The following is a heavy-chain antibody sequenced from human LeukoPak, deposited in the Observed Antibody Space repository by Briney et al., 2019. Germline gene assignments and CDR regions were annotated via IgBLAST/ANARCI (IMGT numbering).Heavy chain of an antibody. CDR1: GFTFSSYA. J-gene: IGHJ6*02. V-gene: IGHV3-30-3*01. CDR2: ISYDGSNK. CDR3: ARSNSYGYVRTMDV. D-gene: IGHD5-18*01. Sequence: GGSLRLSCAASGFTFSSYAMHWVRQAPGKGLEWVAVISYDGSNKYYADSVKGRFTISRDNSKNTLYLQMNSLRAEDTAVYYCARSNSYGYVRTMDVWGQGTTVTVS.